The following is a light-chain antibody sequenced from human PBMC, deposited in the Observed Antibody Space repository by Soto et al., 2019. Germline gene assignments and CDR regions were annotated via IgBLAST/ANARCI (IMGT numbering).Light chain of an antibody. V-gene: IGKV1-39*01. CDR3: QHSYSNFPIT. J-gene: IGKJ5*01. CDR2: DAS. CDR1: QSISGY. Sequence: DIQVIQSPSSLSASVGDRVTISCRASQSISGYLNWYQQKPGKAPNLLIFDASSLQSGVPSRFSGRGSGAEYTLTISSLQPEDFATYFCQHSYSNFPITFGQGTRLEIK.